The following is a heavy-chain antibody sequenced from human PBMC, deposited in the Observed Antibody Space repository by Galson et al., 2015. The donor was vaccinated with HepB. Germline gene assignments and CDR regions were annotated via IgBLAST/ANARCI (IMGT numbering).Heavy chain of an antibody. J-gene: IGHJ4*02. CDR3: ARTSSAYDYVDS. V-gene: IGHV5-10-1*01. CDR2: IDPTASYT. CDR1: GYSFSNYW. Sequence: QSGAEVKKPGESLRISCKGSGYSFSNYWITWVRQVPGKGLEWMGRIDPTASYTNYSPSFRGHVTISTDKSISTAYLQWSSLKASDTAIFYCARTSSAYDYVDSWGQGTLVTVSS. D-gene: IGHD5-12*01.